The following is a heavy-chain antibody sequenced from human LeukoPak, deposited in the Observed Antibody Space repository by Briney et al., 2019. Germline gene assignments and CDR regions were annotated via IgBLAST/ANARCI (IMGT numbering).Heavy chain of an antibody. CDR3: ARDIVGVTRAFGY. Sequence: SETLSLTCTVSGGSISSYYWSWIRQPPGKGLEWIGYIYYSGNTNYNPSLKSRVTMSVDTSKNQFSLKLSSVTAADTAVYYCARDIVGVTRAFGYGGQGTLATVSS. V-gene: IGHV4-59*01. CDR2: IYYSGNT. CDR1: GGSISSYY. J-gene: IGHJ4*02. D-gene: IGHD1-26*01.